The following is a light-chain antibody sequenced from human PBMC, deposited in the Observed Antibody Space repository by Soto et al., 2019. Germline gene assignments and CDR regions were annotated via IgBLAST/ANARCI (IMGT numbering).Light chain of an antibody. CDR3: GSYAGSRVV. CDR2: EVS. CDR1: SSDVGGYKY. V-gene: IGLV2-8*01. J-gene: IGLJ2*01. Sequence: QSVLTQPPSASGSPGQSVTISCTGTSSDVGGYKYVSWYQQHPGKAPKLMIYEVSERPSGVPDRFSGSKSGNTASLTVSGLQAEDEADYYCGSYAGSRVVFGGGTKLTVL.